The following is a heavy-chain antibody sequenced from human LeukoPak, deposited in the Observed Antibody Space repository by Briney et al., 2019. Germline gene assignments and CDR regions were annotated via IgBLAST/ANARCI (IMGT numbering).Heavy chain of an antibody. CDR3: ASGNPTAMAPDY. Sequence: GGSLRLSCAASGFTFSSYEMNWVRQAPGKGLEWVSYISSSGSTIYYADSVKGRFTISRDNAKNSLYLQMNSLRAEDTAVYYCASGNPTAMAPDYWGQGTLVTVSS. V-gene: IGHV3-48*03. D-gene: IGHD5-18*01. J-gene: IGHJ4*02. CDR2: ISSSGSTI. CDR1: GFTFSSYE.